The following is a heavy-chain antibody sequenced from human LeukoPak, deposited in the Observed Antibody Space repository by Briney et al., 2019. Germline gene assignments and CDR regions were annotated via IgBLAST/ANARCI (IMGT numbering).Heavy chain of an antibody. CDR1: GGTFSSYA. D-gene: IGHD6-13*01. CDR3: ARALGGSSSWAWYFDL. Sequence: SVNVSCKASGGTFSSYAISWVRQAPGQGLEWMGGIIPIFGTANYAQKFQGRVTITTDESTSTAYMELSSLRSEDTAVYYCARALGGSSSWAWYFDLWGRGTLVTVSS. CDR2: IIPIFGTA. V-gene: IGHV1-69*05. J-gene: IGHJ2*01.